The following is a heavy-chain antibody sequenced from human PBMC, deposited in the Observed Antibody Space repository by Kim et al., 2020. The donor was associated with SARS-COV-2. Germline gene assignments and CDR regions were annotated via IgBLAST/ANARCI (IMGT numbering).Heavy chain of an antibody. D-gene: IGHD4-4*01. CDR2: LYASGST. V-gene: IGHV4-4*07. J-gene: IGHJ4*02. Sequence: SETLSLTCTVSGGSISSYYWSWIRQPAGKGLEWIGRLYASGSTNYNPSLKSRVTMSVDTSRNQFSLKMTSVTAADTAVYYCARGPNTYSTYQQYFDYWGQGALVTVSS. CDR1: GGSISSYY. CDR3: ARGPNTYSTYQQYFDY.